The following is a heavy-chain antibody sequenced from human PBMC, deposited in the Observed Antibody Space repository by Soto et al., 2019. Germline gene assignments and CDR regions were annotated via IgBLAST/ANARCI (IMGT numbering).Heavy chain of an antibody. CDR3: ASFSSLFL. CDR1: GYTFTGYD. CDR2: INPNNGGT. D-gene: IGHD6-19*01. J-gene: IGHJ4*02. Sequence: ASVKVSCKASGYTFTGYDMHWVRQAPGQGLEWMGWINPNNGGTNYAQKVQGRVTMTRDTSISTAYMELSRLRSDDTAVYSCASFSSLFLWGQGALVTVSS. V-gene: IGHV1-2*02.